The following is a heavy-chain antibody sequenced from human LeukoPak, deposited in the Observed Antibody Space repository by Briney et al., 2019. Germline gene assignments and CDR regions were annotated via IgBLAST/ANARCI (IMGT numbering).Heavy chain of an antibody. CDR2: IYPGDSDT. J-gene: IGHJ4*02. CDR3: ARRQMSTSFFEY. D-gene: IGHD1-1*01. V-gene: IGHV5-51*01. CDR1: GYTFTSYW. Sequence: KVSCKASGYTFTSYWIGWVRQMPGKGLEWMGIIYPGDSDTRYSPSFQGQVTISADKSISTAYLQWSSLKASDTAMYYCARRQMSTSFFEYWGQGTLVTVSS.